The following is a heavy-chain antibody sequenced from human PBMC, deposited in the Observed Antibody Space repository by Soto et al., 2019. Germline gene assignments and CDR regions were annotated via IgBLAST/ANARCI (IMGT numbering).Heavy chain of an antibody. D-gene: IGHD1-26*01. CDR2: SRNKVNSYNT. Sequence: EVQLVESGGGLVQPGGSLRLSCAASGFTFSNYYMDWVRQVPGKGLEWVGRSRNKVNSYNTEYAASVKGRFSISRDDSRDSMYFQMSSLKTEDTAVYYCARDSGGSYDYWGQGALVIVSS. V-gene: IGHV3-72*01. CDR3: ARDSGGSYDY. CDR1: GFTFSNYY. J-gene: IGHJ4*02.